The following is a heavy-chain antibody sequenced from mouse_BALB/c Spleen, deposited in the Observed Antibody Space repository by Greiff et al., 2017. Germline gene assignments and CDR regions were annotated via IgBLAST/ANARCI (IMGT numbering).Heavy chain of an antibody. CDR1: GYTFTSYW. V-gene: IGHV1-7*01. J-gene: IGHJ2*01. Sequence: VKLQQSGAELAKPGASVKMSCKASGYTFTSYWMHWVKQRPGQGLEWIGYINPSTGYTEYNQKFKDKATLTADKSSSTAYMQLSSLTSEDSAVYYCAREGFTTVVVDYWGQGTTLTVSS. CDR2: INPSTGYT. D-gene: IGHD1-1*01. CDR3: AREGFTTVVVDY.